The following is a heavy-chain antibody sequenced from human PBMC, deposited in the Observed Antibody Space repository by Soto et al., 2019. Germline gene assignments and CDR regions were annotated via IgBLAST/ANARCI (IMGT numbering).Heavy chain of an antibody. Sequence: GGSVRLSCAASGFTVSSTYLGWVRQSPGKGLEWVSVIYSGGDTYYADSVKGRFTISRDNSKNTLYLQMNSLRAEDTAVYYCAKDPNTVVTYYFDYWGQGTLVTVSS. CDR3: AKDPNTVVTYYFDY. J-gene: IGHJ4*02. CDR1: GFTVSSTY. V-gene: IGHV3-53*01. D-gene: IGHD2-15*01. CDR2: IYSGGDT.